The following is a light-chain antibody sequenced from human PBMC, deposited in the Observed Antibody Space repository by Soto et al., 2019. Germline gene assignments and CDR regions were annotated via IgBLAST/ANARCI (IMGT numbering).Light chain of an antibody. Sequence: DIQMTQSPSTLSGSVGDRVTITCRASQTISSWLAWYQQKPGKAPKLLIYKASTLKSGVPSRFSGSGSGTEFTLTISSLQPDDVATYFCQQSYSTPYTFGQGTKLDIK. J-gene: IGKJ2*01. CDR2: KAS. V-gene: IGKV1-5*03. CDR1: QTISSW. CDR3: QQSYSTPYT.